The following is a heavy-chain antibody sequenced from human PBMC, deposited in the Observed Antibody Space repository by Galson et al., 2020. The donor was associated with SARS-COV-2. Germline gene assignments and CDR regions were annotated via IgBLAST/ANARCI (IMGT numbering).Heavy chain of an antibody. D-gene: IGHD6-13*01. CDR2: IPWNGRST. Sequence: GGSLRLSCAASGFTFREYTMHWVRQPPGKGLEWVSLIPWNGRSTYYADSVKGRFTISRDNNKNSLYLQMSTLRTEDAALYYCARSAAPAGIGVGRPFFDYWGQGTLVPGSS. CDR3: ARSAAPAGIGVGRPFFDY. J-gene: IGHJ4*02. V-gene: IGHV3-43*01. CDR1: GFTFREYT.